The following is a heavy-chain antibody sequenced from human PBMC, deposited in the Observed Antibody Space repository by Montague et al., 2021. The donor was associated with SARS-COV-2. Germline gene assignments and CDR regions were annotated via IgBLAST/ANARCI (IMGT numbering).Heavy chain of an antibody. J-gene: IGHJ4*02. CDR3: ASVYTVTYYFDY. D-gene: IGHD4-17*01. V-gene: IGHV4-4*09. Sequence: IYPDGNTNYNPSLKSRITISVDTSKNQFSLKLSSVTAADTAVYYCASVYTVTYYFDYLGRGTLVT. CDR2: IYPDGNT.